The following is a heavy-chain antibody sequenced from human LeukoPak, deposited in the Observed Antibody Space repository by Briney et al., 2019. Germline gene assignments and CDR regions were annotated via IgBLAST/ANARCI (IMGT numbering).Heavy chain of an antibody. CDR3: ARDFTMVRGARGLNWFDP. V-gene: IGHV4-4*07. CDR1: GGSISSYY. CDR2: IYTSGST. D-gene: IGHD3-10*01. Sequence: SETLSLTCTVSGGSISSYYWSWIWQPAGKGLEWIGRIYTSGSTNYNPSLKSRVTMSVDTSKNQFSLKLSSVTAADTAVYYCARDFTMVRGARGLNWFDPWGQGTLVTVSS. J-gene: IGHJ5*02.